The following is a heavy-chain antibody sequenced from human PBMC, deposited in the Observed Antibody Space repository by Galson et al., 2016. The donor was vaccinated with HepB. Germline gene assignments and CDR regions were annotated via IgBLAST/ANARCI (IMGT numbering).Heavy chain of an antibody. CDR2: VKGQTDGGTT. D-gene: IGHD3-22*01. V-gene: IGHV3-15*01. CDR1: EFTFSSAW. J-gene: IGHJ4*02. CDR3: TTDWTYYSGSSGRIATFDF. Sequence: SLRLSCAVSEFTFSSAWMSWVRQAPGKGLEWVGRVKGQTDGGTTDYAAPVKGRFTVSRDDSKSTLYLQMNNLKSEDTAVYYCTTDWTYYSGSSGRIATFDFWGQGTLVTVSS.